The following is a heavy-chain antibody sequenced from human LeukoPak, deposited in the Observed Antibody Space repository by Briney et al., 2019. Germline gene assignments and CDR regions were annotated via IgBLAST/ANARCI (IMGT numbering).Heavy chain of an antibody. CDR3: ARGAVIVVVTAIHGGMDV. Sequence: SETLSLTCTVSGGSTSSDYWSWIRQSPGKGLEWVGYVYNSGDTGKNPSLKSRVTILLDTSKNQCSLKLTSVTAADTVVYYCARGAVIVVVTAIHGGMDVWGQGTTVTVSS. V-gene: IGHV4-59*12. J-gene: IGHJ6*02. CDR2: VYNSGDT. D-gene: IGHD2-21*02. CDR1: GGSTSSDY.